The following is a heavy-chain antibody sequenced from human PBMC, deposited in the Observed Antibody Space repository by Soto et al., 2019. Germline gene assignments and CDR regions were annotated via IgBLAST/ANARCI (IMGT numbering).Heavy chain of an antibody. CDR3: AREIGIAAATDAFDI. CDR1: GFTFSSYW. D-gene: IGHD6-13*01. V-gene: IGHV3-74*01. Sequence: EVQLVESGGGLVQPGGSLRLSCAASGFTFSSYWMHWVRQAPGKGLVWVSRINSDGSSTSYADSLKGRFTISRDNAKNTLYLQMNSLRAEDTAVYYCAREIGIAAATDAFDIWGQGTMVTVSS. J-gene: IGHJ3*02. CDR2: INSDGSST.